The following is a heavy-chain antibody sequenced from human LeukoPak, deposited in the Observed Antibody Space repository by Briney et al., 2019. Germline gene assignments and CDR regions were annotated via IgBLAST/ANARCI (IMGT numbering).Heavy chain of an antibody. V-gene: IGHV4-61*02. CDR3: ARDVGGVDC. CDR1: GGSISSGSYY. Sequence: SETLSLTCTVSGGSISSGSYYWSWIRQPAGKGLEWIGRIYTSGSTNYNPSLKSRVTISVDTSKNQFSLKLSSVTAADTAVYYCARDVGGVDCWGQGTLVTVSS. D-gene: IGHD3-10*01. J-gene: IGHJ4*02. CDR2: IYTSGST.